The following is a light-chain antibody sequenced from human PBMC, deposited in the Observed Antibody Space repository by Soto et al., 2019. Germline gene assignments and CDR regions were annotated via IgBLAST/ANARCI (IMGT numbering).Light chain of an antibody. J-gene: IGKJ1*01. CDR1: QSISNR. CDR3: QQYNTYSWT. CDR2: KAS. Sequence: DIQMTQFPSTLSASVGDKVTINCRASQSISNRLAWFQQKSGEAPNLLIHKASSLESGVPSRFSGSGSGTEFTLTISSLQPDDFATYYCQQYNTYSWTFGQGTKV. V-gene: IGKV1-5*03.